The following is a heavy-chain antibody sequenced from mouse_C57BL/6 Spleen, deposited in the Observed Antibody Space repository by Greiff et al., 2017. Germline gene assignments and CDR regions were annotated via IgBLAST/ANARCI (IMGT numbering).Heavy chain of an antibody. Sequence: VQLQQSGPELVKPGASVKISCKASGYTFTDYYINWVKQRPGQGLEWIGWIYPGSGNTKYNEKFKGKATLTVDTSSSTAYMQLSSLTSEDSAVYFCARRVYYGNYGDWYFDVWGTGTTVTVSS. D-gene: IGHD2-1*01. CDR1: GYTFTDYY. V-gene: IGHV1-84*01. CDR2: IYPGSGNT. CDR3: ARRVYYGNYGDWYFDV. J-gene: IGHJ1*03.